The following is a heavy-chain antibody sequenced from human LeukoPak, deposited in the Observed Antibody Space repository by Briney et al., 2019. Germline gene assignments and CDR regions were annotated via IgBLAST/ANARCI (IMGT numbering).Heavy chain of an antibody. V-gene: IGHV3-15*04. CDR3: TTYGSGRKFDY. Sequence: GGSLRLSCAASGFTFSDAWMSWVRQTPGKGLEWVGRIESKTDGGTTDYGAPVKGRFTISRADSTNTLYLQMNSLKSEDTAVYYCTTYGSGRKFDYWGQGILVTVSS. CDR2: IESKTDGGTT. D-gene: IGHD3-10*01. J-gene: IGHJ4*02. CDR1: GFTFSDAW.